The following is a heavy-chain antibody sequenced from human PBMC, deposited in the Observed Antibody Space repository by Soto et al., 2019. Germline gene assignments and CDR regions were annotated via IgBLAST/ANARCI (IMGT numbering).Heavy chain of an antibody. V-gene: IGHV1-46*01. D-gene: IGHD2-21*02. CDR1: GCTFSRYD. CDR2: INPSVGRT. Sequence: ASVKVSCKASGCTFSRYDMNWVRQAPGQGLEWMGVINPSVGRTNYAQKFQGRVTITTDKSTSTAYMELSSLRSEDTAVYYCARAVAYCCGDGIQGYYSTECMDVWGQGTLVTVSS. CDR3: ARAVAYCCGDGIQGYYSTECMDV. J-gene: IGHJ6*02.